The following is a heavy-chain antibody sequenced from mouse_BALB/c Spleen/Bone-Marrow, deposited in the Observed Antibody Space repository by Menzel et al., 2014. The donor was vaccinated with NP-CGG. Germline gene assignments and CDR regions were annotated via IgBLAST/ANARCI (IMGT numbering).Heavy chain of an antibody. CDR3: ARHAYYYQPEDSYVY. V-gene: IGHV5-9-2*01. Sequence: EVQLVESGGGLVKSGGSLKLSCAASGFTFSNYGMSCVLQTPEKRLEWVATISGGGSYTFYSDSVKGRFTISRDNAKNNLYLKLSCLRSEDTDVYSCARHAYYYQPEDSYVYWGQGTLVTVSA. CDR2: ISGGGSYT. D-gene: IGHD2-10*01. CDR1: GFTFSNYG. J-gene: IGHJ3*01.